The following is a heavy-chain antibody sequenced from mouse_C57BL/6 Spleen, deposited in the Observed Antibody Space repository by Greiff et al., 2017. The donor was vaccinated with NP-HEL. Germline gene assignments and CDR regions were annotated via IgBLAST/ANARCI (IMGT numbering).Heavy chain of an antibody. D-gene: IGHD2-1*01. V-gene: IGHV5-9-1*02. CDR2: ISSGGDYI. CDR1: GFTFSSYA. J-gene: IGHJ3*01. Sequence: EVQLVESGEGLVKPGGSLKLSCAASGFTFSSYAMSWVRQTPEKRLEWVAYISSGGDYIYYADTVKGRFTISRDNARNTLYLQMSSLKSEDTAMYYWTRESYGNYGFAYWGQGTLVTVSA. CDR3: TRESYGNYGFAY.